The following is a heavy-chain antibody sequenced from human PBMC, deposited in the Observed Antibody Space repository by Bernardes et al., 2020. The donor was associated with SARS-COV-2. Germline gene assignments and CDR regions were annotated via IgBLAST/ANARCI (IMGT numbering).Heavy chain of an antibody. J-gene: IGHJ3*01. Sequence: GGSLRPSCAASGFTFSSYLFSWFRQAPGKGLEWVSPISGFGLYIYYGDSVRGRFTTSRDNAKKSVFLQMESLRAEDTAVYYCARDIGGTDWRYGFDVWGPGTMVHVAS. D-gene: IGHD3-9*01. CDR2: ISGFGLYI. CDR1: GFTFSSYL. CDR3: ARDIGGTDWRYGFDV. V-gene: IGHV3-21*01.